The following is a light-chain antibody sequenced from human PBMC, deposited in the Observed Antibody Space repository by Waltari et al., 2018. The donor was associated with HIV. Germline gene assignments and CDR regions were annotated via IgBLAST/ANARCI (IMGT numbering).Light chain of an antibody. CDR3: CSYAGSRVI. J-gene: IGLJ2*01. CDR1: SNDIGDYNY. CDR2: DVK. V-gene: IGLV2-11*01. Sequence: QSALTQPRSLSGSPGQSVTISCVGTSNDIGDYNYVSWYQQHPGKAPKGMIYDVKKRPSGVPDRFSGSKSGYTASLTISGLQAEDEADYYCCSYAGSRVIFGGGTKLTVL.